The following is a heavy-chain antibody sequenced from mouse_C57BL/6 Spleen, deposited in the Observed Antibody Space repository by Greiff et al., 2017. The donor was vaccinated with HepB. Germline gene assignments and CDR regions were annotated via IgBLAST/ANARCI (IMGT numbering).Heavy chain of an antibody. D-gene: IGHD1-1*01. CDR3: ARGTTGVATPFDY. J-gene: IGHJ2*01. CDR1: GYAFSSSW. V-gene: IGHV1-82*01. Sequence: VQLQQSGPELVKPGASVKISCKASGYAFSSSWMNWVKQRPGKGLEWIGRIYPGDGDTNYNGKFKGKATLTADKSSSTAYMQLSSLTSEDSAVYFCARGTTGVATPFDYWGQGTTLTVSS. CDR2: IYPGDGDT.